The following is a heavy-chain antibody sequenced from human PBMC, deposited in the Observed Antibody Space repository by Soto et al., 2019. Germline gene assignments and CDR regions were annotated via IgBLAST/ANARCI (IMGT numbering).Heavy chain of an antibody. V-gene: IGHV1-18*01. CDR2: ITADNGNT. J-gene: IGHJ4*02. Sequence: QIQLVQSGAEVKVPGASVKVSCRASGYIFNNYGITWVRQAPGQGLEWMGFITADNGNTKFAEKLQGRVSMTTDTSTNTGYMELMNLRTDDPALYDCARRTLGSAIGIRDYWGQGTLVIVSS. CDR3: ARRTLGSAIGIRDY. CDR1: GYIFNNYG. D-gene: IGHD7-27*01.